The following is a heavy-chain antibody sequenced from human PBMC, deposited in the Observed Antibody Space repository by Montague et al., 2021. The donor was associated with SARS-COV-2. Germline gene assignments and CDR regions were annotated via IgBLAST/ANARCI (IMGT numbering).Heavy chain of an antibody. CDR3: AREREGSDIFAL. CDR1: GASVTSES. V-gene: IGHV4-59*02. D-gene: IGHD2-21*01. J-gene: IGHJ3*01. Sequence: SETLSLTCSVSGASVTSESWGWIRQTPGKGLEWIAYIYDTGIIAYHPSLRSRTTIAVDTSKNQLSLKLTSVSAADTAVYFCAREREGSDIFALWGQGTMVTVSS. CDR2: IYDTGII.